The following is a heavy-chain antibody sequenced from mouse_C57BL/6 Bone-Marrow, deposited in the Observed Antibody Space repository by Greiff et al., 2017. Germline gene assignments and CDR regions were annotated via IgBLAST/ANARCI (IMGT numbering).Heavy chain of an antibody. V-gene: IGHV5-4*01. D-gene: IGHD2-5*01. CDR2: ISDGGSYT. CDR1: GFTFSSYA. Sequence: DVMLVESGGGLVKPGGSLKLSCAASGFTFSSYAMSWVRQTPEKRLEWVATISDGGSYTYYPDNVKGRFTISRDNAKNNLYLQMSHLKSEDTAMYYCARDSNRDYWGQGTTLTVSS. J-gene: IGHJ2*01. CDR3: ARDSNRDY.